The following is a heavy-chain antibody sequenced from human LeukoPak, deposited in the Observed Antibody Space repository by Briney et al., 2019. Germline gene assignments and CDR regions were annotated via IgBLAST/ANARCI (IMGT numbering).Heavy chain of an antibody. J-gene: IGHJ4*02. Sequence: PGGSLRLSCAASGFTFSSYAMHWVRQAPGKGLEWVAVISYDGSNKYYADSVKGRFTISRDNSKNTLYLQMNSLRAEDTAVYYCASEGSGNFDYWGQGTLVTVPS. CDR1: GFTFSSYA. CDR2: ISYDGSNK. D-gene: IGHD3-10*01. V-gene: IGHV3-30*04. CDR3: ASEGSGNFDY.